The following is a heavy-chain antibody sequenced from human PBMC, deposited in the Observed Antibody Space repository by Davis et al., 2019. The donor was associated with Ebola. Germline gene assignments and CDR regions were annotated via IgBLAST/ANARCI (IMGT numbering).Heavy chain of an antibody. Sequence: GESLKISCAASGFTFSDYYMSWIRQAPGKGLEWVSYISSSSSYTNYADSVKGRFTISRDNAKNSLYLQMNSLRAEDTAVYYCARDRYSSGWYGYWGQGTLVTVSS. D-gene: IGHD6-19*01. CDR3: ARDRYSSGWYGY. CDR2: ISSSSSYT. V-gene: IGHV3-11*06. CDR1: GFTFSDYY. J-gene: IGHJ4*02.